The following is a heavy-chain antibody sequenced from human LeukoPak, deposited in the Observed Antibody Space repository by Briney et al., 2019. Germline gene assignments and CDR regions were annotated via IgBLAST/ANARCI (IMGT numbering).Heavy chain of an antibody. CDR1: GFSITANY. V-gene: IGHV3-53*05. CDR2: IYTGGST. J-gene: IGHJ4*02. D-gene: IGHD2-8*01. Sequence: PGGSVRLSCAASGFSITANYLSWVRPAPGKGLEWVEVIYTGGSTYFADSVTGRFSMSRDISTNTVYLQMNSLTLADTAVYYCARDGGLMGVNYFDYWGQGALVTVSS. CDR3: ARDGGLMGVNYFDY.